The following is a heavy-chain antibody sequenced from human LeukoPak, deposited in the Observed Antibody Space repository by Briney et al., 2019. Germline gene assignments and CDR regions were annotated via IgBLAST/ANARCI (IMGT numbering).Heavy chain of an antibody. V-gene: IGHV3-13*04. CDR2: ISTAGDT. D-gene: IGHD6-19*01. CDR1: GFTFRSHD. Sequence: PGGSLRLSCVASGFTFRSHDMDWGRQATGKILEWVSAISTAGDTYYPGSVRGRFTISRENAKNSLYLQMNSLRAGDTAVYYCARANSGGFYDLWGRGTLVTVSS. J-gene: IGHJ2*01. CDR3: ARANSGGFYDL.